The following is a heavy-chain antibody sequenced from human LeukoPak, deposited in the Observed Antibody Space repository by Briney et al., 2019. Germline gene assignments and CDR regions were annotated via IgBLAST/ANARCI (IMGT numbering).Heavy chain of an antibody. D-gene: IGHD5-24*01. CDR3: ARRRNEEGYFDY. V-gene: IGHV5-51*01. CDR1: GYRFTSYW. Sequence: GESLQISCKGSGYRFTSYWIGWVRPLPGKGLEWMGIIYPGDSDTRYSPSFQGQVTISADKSISTAYLQWSSLKASDTAMYYCARRRNEEGYFDYWGQGTLVTVSS. J-gene: IGHJ4*02. CDR2: IYPGDSDT.